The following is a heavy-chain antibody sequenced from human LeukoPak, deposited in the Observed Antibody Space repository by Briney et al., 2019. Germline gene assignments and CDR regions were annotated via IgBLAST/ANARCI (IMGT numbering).Heavy chain of an antibody. V-gene: IGHV3-48*01. D-gene: IGHD3-3*01. CDR2: ISSSSSTI. CDR3: ARARSGNYFDY. CDR1: GFTFSSVS. J-gene: IGHJ4*02. Sequence: GGSLRLSCAASGFTFSSVSMSWVRQAPGKGLEWISYISSSSSTIYYADSVKGRFTISKDNAKNSVYLQMNSLRAEDTAVYSCARARSGNYFDYWGQGTLVTVSS.